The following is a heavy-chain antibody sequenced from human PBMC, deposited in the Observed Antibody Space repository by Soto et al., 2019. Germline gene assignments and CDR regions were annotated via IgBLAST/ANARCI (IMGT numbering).Heavy chain of an antibody. CDR1: GFTFSSYG. CDR3: AKPRQAVGGYDYFDF. V-gene: IGHV3-33*06. J-gene: IGHJ4*02. D-gene: IGHD5-12*01. Sequence: PGGSLRLSCASSGFTFSSYGMHLVRQAPGKGLEWVAVIWSDGNNTYYADSVKGRFTISRDDSKNTLYLQMSSLRAEDTAVFYCAKPRQAVGGYDYFDFWGQGALVTVSS. CDR2: IWSDGNNT.